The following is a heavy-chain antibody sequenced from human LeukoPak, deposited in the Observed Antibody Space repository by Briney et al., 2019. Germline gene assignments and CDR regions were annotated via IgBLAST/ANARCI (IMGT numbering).Heavy chain of an antibody. CDR1: GFTFSSYS. V-gene: IGHV3-21*01. CDR3: ARETMIVGRNFDY. CDR2: ISSSSSYI. J-gene: IGHJ4*02. D-gene: IGHD3-22*01. Sequence: GGSLRLSCAASGFTFSSYSMNWVRQAPGKGLEWVSSISSSSSYIYYADSVKGRFTISRDNAKNSLYLQMNSLRAEDTAVYYCARETMIVGRNFDYWGQGTLVTVSS.